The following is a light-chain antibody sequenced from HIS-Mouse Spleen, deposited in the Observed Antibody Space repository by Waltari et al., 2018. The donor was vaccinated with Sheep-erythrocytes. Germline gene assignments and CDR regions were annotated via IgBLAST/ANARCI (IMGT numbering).Light chain of an antibody. V-gene: IGLV2-23*01. CDR1: SSDVGSYNL. CDR2: EGS. CDR3: CSYAGSSTPWV. J-gene: IGLJ3*02. Sequence: QSALTQPASVSGSPGQSITISCTGTSSDVGSYNLVSWYQQHPGKAPKPMIYEGSKRPLGVFNRFSGSKSGNTASLTISGLQAEDEADYYCCSYAGSSTPWVFGGGTKLTVL.